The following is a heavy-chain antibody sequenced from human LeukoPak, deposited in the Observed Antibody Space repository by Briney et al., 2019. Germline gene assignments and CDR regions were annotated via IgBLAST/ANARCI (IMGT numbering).Heavy chain of an antibody. CDR3: ARGSLGRGWLYDS. V-gene: IGHV3-7*05. Sequence: PGGSLRLSSAASGFTFSSHWMTWVRQAPGKGLEWVANINQDGSETYYMDSVKGRFTISRDNTKNSLYLQMNQLRAEDTAVFYCARGSLGRGWLYDSWGQGTPISVSS. CDR1: GFTFSSHW. CDR2: INQDGSET. J-gene: IGHJ4*02. D-gene: IGHD7-27*01.